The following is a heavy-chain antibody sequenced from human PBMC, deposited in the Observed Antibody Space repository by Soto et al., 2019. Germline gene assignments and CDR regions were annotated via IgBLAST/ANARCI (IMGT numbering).Heavy chain of an antibody. CDR1: GFTFSSYA. J-gene: IGHJ4*02. Sequence: EVQLLQSGGGLVQPGGSLRLSCVASGFTFSSYAMNWVRQAPGKGPEWVSSISATGGSAYYADSVKGRFTISRDNSKNTLYLQMDILRADDTAVYYCTRDRGYSGYDREVFDFWGQGTLVTVSS. CDR3: TRDRGYSGYDREVFDF. CDR2: ISATGGSA. D-gene: IGHD5-12*01. V-gene: IGHV3-23*01.